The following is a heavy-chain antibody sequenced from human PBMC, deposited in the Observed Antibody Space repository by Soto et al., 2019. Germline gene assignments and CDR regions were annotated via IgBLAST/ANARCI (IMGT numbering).Heavy chain of an antibody. J-gene: IGHJ5*02. CDR3: ARRYSSGSGWFDP. Sequence: SETLSLTCFVSGYSITAGGYYWSWIRHHPGKGLEWIGSFYSSGSIIYNPSLRSRVSISGDTSSNQFSMSLTSVTAADTARYYCARRYSSGSGWFDPWGQGTLVTVSS. V-gene: IGHV4-31*03. CDR2: FYSSGSI. D-gene: IGHD6-19*01. CDR1: GYSITAGGYY.